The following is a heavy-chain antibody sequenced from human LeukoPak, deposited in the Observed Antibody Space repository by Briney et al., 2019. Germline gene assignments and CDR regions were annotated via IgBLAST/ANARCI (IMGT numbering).Heavy chain of an antibody. V-gene: IGHV5-51*01. CDR2: IYPGDSDT. D-gene: IGHD3-10*01. Sequence: GGALKISFKGSGYSFTSYLIGWVRQMPGKGLEWMGIIYPGDSDTIYSPSFQGQVTISADKSVTTAYLQWHNLKVSDPAMYYCARRSRGGYYGSGTPSFDYWGQGTLVTVSS. CDR3: ARRSRGGYYGSGTPSFDY. CDR1: GYSFTSYL. J-gene: IGHJ4*02.